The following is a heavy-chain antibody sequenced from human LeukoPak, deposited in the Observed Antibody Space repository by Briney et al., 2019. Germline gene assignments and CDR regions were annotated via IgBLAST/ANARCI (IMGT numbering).Heavy chain of an antibody. CDR1: GFTFSSHW. V-gene: IGHV3-74*01. J-gene: IGHJ4*02. CDR3: AWGYGEYADY. CDR2: INSDGSST. D-gene: IGHD4-17*01. Sequence: GGSLRLSCAAPGFTFSSHWMHWVRQAPGKGLVWVSRINSDGSSTNYADSVKGRFTISRDNAKNTLYLQMKSLRAEDTAVYYCAWGYGEYADYWGQGTLVTVSS.